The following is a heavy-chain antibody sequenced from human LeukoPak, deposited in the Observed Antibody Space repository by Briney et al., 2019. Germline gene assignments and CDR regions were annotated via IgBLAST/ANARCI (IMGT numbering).Heavy chain of an antibody. CDR2: INSDGSST. V-gene: IGHV3-74*01. D-gene: IGHD2-21*02. CDR3: AKGCGGDCYYFDY. CDR1: GFTFSSYW. Sequence: GGSLRLSCAASGFTFSSYWMHWVRQAPGKGLVWVSRINSDGSSTSYADSVKGRFTISRDNAKNSLYVQMNSLRAEDTALYYCAKGCGGDCYYFDYWGQGTLVTVSS. J-gene: IGHJ4*02.